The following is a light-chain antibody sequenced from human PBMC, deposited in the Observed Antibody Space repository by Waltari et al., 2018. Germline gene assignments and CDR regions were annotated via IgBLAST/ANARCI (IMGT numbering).Light chain of an antibody. CDR2: DVS. CDR1: SSDVGGYKS. J-gene: IGLJ2*01. CDR3: CSHAGSYVI. V-gene: IGLV2-11*01. Sequence: QSALTQPRSVSGSPGQSVTISCTGTSSDVGGYKSVSLYQQHPGKAPKLMIYDVSERPSGVPDRFSGSKSGNTASLTISGLQAEDEADYYCCSHAGSYVIFGGGTKLTVL.